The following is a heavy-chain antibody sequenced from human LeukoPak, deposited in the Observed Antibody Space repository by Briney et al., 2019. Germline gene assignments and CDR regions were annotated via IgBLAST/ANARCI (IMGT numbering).Heavy chain of an antibody. CDR1: GFTFSGSA. Sequence: GGSLRLSCAASGFTFSGSALHWVRQASGKGLEWVGRIRGKGDSYSTAYAASVKGRFTISRDDSKNTAYLQMNSLKTEDTAVYYCRGAYYDSGGPEYYFDYWGQGTPVTVSS. J-gene: IGHJ4*02. CDR3: RGAYYDSGGPEYYFDY. V-gene: IGHV3-73*01. D-gene: IGHD3-22*01. CDR2: IRGKGDSYST.